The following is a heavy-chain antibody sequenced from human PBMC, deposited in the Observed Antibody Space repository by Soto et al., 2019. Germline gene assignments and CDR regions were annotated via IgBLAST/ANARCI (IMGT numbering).Heavy chain of an antibody. CDR2: INPNSGGT. J-gene: IGHJ5*02. D-gene: IGHD2-15*01. CDR3: ARADIEGTNWFDP. V-gene: IGHV1-2*04. CDR1: GYTFTGYY. Sequence: ASVKVSCKASGYTFTGYYMHWVRQAPGQGLEWMGWINPNSGGTNYAQKFQGWVTMTRDTSISTAYMELSRLRSDDTAVYYCARADIEGTNWFDPWGQGTLVTVSS.